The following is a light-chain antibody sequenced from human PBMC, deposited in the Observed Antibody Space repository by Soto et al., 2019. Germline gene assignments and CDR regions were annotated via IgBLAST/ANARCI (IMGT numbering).Light chain of an antibody. CDR1: SGSIATIY. CDR2: EDN. J-gene: IGLJ2*01. Sequence: NFMLTQPRSVSESPGKTVTISCTPTSGSIATIYVQWHQQRPGTAPRSVIYEDNQRPSGVPDRFSGSVDRSSNSASLTISGLKTEDEADYYCQTYDVDNVIFGGGTKLTVL. CDR3: QTYDVDNVI. V-gene: IGLV6-57*04.